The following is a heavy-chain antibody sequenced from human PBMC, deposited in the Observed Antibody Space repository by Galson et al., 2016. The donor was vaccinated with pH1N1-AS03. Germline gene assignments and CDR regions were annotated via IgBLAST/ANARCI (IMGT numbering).Heavy chain of an antibody. V-gene: IGHV3-48*02. Sequence: SLRLSCAASGFTFSSHSMNWVRQAPGKGLEWVSYISSGTTIFYADSVKGRFTISRDNAKKSLYLQMNSLRDEDTAVYYCARDSQELVRRYFDYWGQGTLVTVSS. J-gene: IGHJ4*02. CDR3: ARDSQELVRRYFDY. D-gene: IGHD6-13*01. CDR1: GFTFSSHS. CDR2: ISSGTTI.